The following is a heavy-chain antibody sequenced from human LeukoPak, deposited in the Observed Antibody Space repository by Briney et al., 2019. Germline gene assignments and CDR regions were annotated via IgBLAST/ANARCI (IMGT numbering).Heavy chain of an antibody. J-gene: IGHJ6*02. D-gene: IGHD3-10*01. CDR2: ISAYNGNT. CDR1: GYTFTSYG. Sequence: ASVKVSCKASGYTFTSYGISWVRQAPGQGLEWMGWISAYNGNTNYAQMLQGRVTMTRNTSISTAYMELSSLRSEDTAVYYCASSMVRGVIIYYYGMDVWGQGTTVTVSS. CDR3: ASSMVRGVIIYYYGMDV. V-gene: IGHV1-18*01.